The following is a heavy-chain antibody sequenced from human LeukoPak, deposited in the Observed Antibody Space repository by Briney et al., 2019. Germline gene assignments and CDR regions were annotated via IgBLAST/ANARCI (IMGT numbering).Heavy chain of an antibody. D-gene: IGHD4-23*01. CDR1: GGSISSSGYY. CDR3: ARRVVTDDAFDI. V-gene: IGHV4-39*07. J-gene: IGHJ3*02. Sequence: SEALSLTCTVSGGSISSSGYYWGWIRQPPGKGLEWIGSVYYSGSTFDNPSLKSRVTISLDTSKNQFSLKLSSVTAADTAVYYCARRVVTDDAFDIWGQGTMVTVSS. CDR2: VYYSGST.